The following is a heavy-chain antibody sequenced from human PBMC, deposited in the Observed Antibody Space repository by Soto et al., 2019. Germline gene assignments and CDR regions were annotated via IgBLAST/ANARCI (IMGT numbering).Heavy chain of an antibody. CDR1: GGSINDYY. J-gene: IGHJ4*02. Sequence: SDTLCLTCTVSGGSINDYYWSWIRQPPGKRLEWIGYIHYTGTTKYNPSLKSRVDISVDTSKSQFFLKVTSVTAADTAVYYCAGGSSGWSSIDFWGQGTLVTVSS. CDR3: AGGSSGWSSIDF. CDR2: IHYTGTT. D-gene: IGHD6-19*01. V-gene: IGHV4-59*01.